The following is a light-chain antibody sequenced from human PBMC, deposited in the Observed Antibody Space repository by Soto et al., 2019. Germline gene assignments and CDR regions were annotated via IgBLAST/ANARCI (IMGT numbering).Light chain of an antibody. CDR2: EVN. J-gene: IGLJ1*01. CDR1: SIDVGGYNY. Sequence: QSALTQPPSASGSPGQSFTISCTGTSIDVGGYNYVSWYQQHPGKVPKLMVYEVNKRPSGVPDRFSGSKSGNTASLTVSGLQAEDEADYYCTSYAGGNNVFGTGTKLTVL. CDR3: TSYAGGNNV. V-gene: IGLV2-8*01.